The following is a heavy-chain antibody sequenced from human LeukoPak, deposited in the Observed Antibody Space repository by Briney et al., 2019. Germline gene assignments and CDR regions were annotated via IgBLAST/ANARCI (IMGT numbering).Heavy chain of an antibody. J-gene: IGHJ4*02. CDR2: IYYSGST. CDR1: GGSMSSYY. CDR3: ARGARAGYNLEPFDY. V-gene: IGHV4-59*08. D-gene: IGHD5-24*01. Sequence: PSETLSLTCTVSGGSMSSYYWSWIRQPPGKGLEWSGYIYYSGSTKYNPSLKSRVTISVDTSKNQFSLKLSSVTAADTAVYYCARGARAGYNLEPFDYWGQGTLVTVSS.